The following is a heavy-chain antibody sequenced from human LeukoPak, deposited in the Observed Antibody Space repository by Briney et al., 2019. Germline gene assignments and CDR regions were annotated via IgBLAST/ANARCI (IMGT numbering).Heavy chain of an antibody. CDR1: GGSISSSSYY. D-gene: IGHD6-19*01. CDR3: ARNRIAVAGLNWFDP. V-gene: IGHV4-39*07. J-gene: IGHJ5*02. CDR2: IYYTGST. Sequence: SETLSLTCTVSGGSISSSSYYWGWIRQPPGEGLEWIGCIYYTGSTYYNPSLKSRVTISVDTSKNQFSLKLSSVTAADTAVYYCARNRIAVAGLNWFDPWGQGTLVTVSS.